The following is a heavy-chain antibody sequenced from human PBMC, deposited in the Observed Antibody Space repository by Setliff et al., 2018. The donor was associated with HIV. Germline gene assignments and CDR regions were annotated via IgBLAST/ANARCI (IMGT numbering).Heavy chain of an antibody. CDR1: GGTFSSYV. Sequence: GASVKVSCKASGGTFSSYVISWVRQAPGQGPKWMGGIIPMYGVANYAQKFQGRVTITTDESTSTAYMELSSLRSEDTAVYYCARAAYGDQVYGMDVWGQGTTVTVS. CDR3: ARAAYGDQVYGMDV. V-gene: IGHV1-69*05. J-gene: IGHJ6*02. CDR2: IIPMYGVA. D-gene: IGHD4-17*01.